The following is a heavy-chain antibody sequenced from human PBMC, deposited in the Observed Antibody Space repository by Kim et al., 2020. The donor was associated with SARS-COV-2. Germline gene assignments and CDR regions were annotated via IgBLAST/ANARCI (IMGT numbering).Heavy chain of an antibody. J-gene: IGHJ5*02. CDR3: ARTYYDSSTHKSWFDP. CDR2: IYHSGST. CDR1: GGSISSSNW. Sequence: SETLSLTCAVSGGSISSSNWWSWVRQPPGKGLEWIGEIYHSGSTNYNPSLKSRVTISVDKTKNQFSLKLSPVTAAATAVYYCARTYYDSSTHKSWFDPWGPG. D-gene: IGHD3-22*01. V-gene: IGHV4-4*02.